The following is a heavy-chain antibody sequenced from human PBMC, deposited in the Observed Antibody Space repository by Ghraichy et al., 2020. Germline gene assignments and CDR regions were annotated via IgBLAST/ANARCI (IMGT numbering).Heavy chain of an antibody. CDR2: IIPIFGTA. V-gene: IGHV1-69*13. J-gene: IGHJ4*02. CDR1: GGTFSSYA. Sequence: SVKVSCKASGGTFSSYAISWVRQAPGQGLEWMGGIIPIFGTANYAQKFQGRVTITADESTSTAYMELSSLRSEDTAVYYCATTYYYDSSGYAPFRYWGQGTLVTVSS. CDR3: ATTYYYDSSGYAPFRY. D-gene: IGHD3-22*01.